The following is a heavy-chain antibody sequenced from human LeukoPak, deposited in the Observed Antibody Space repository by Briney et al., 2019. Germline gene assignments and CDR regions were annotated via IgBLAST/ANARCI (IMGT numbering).Heavy chain of an antibody. V-gene: IGHV4-59*01. CDR1: GGSISSYY. Sequence: SETLSLTCTVSGGSISSYYWSWIRQPPGKGLEWIGYIYYSGSTNYNPSLRSRVTISVDTSKNQLSLKLSSVTAAGTAVYYCARIVPYNYGYVDYWGQGTLVTVSS. D-gene: IGHD5-24*01. CDR2: IYYSGST. CDR3: ARIVPYNYGYVDY. J-gene: IGHJ4*02.